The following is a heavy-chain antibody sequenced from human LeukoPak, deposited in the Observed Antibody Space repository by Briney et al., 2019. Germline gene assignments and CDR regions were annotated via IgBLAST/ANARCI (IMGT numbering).Heavy chain of an antibody. J-gene: IGHJ4*02. CDR2: ISSSSTYI. Sequence: GGSLRLSCAASRFTFSSYGMNWVRQAPGKGLEWVSSISSSSTYIYYADSVKGRFTISRDNAKNSLFLQMNSLRAEDTAVYYCARDQGHVDYWGQGTLVTVSS. CDR1: RFTFSSYG. CDR3: ARDQGHVDY. V-gene: IGHV3-21*01.